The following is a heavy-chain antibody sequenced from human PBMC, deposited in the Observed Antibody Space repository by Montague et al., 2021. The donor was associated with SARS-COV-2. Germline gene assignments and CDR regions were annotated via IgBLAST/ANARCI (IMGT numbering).Heavy chain of an antibody. Sequence: SETLSLTCTVSGGSISTYYWSWIRQPPGKGLEWIGYIYYSGSTNYNPSLKSRVTISVDTSKNQFSLKLSSVTAAATAVYYCAGHGPFGVVTAIHDTFDIWGQGTMVTVSS. CDR2: IYYSGST. J-gene: IGHJ3*02. CDR1: GGSISTYY. CDR3: AGHGPFGVVTAIHDTFDI. V-gene: IGHV4-59*08. D-gene: IGHD2-21*02.